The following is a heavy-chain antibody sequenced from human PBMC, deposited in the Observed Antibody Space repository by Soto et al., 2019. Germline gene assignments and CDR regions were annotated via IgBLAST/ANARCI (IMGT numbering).Heavy chain of an antibody. J-gene: IGHJ6*02. CDR2: VRSKASGGTI. Sequence: GGSLRLSCTASGFTFGNFAMNWVRQAPGKGLEWVGFVRSKASGGTIEYAASVKGRFTISRDDSKSIAYLQMNSLKTEDTAVYYCSRDAPTPSGYYFYGMDVWGQGTTVTVSS. CDR3: SRDAPTPSGYYFYGMDV. CDR1: GFTFGNFA. V-gene: IGHV3-49*04.